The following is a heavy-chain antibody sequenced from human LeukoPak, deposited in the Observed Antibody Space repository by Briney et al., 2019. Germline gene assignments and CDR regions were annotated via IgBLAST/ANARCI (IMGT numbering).Heavy chain of an antibody. J-gene: IGHJ5*02. D-gene: IGHD2-15*01. CDR1: GYTFTGYY. CDR2: INPNSGGT. CDR3: ARGYCSGGSCYSVENWFDP. Sequence: GASAKVSCKAAGYTFTGYYMFWVRQAPGQGLEWMGRINPNSGGTNYAQEFQGRVTMTRDTSISTAYMELSRLRSDDTAVYYCARGYCSGGSCYSVENWFDPWGQGTLVTVSS. V-gene: IGHV1-2*06.